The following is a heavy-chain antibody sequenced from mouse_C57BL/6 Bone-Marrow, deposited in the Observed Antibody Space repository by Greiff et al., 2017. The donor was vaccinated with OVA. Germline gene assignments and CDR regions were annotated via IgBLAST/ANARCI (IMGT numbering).Heavy chain of an antibody. Sequence: EVHLVESGGGLVQSGRSLKLSCATSGFTFSDFYMEWVRQAPGKGLEWIAASRNKANDDTTEYSASVKGRFIVSRDTSQSILYLQMNALRADDTAIYYGAKDAPYYCGSSPSYWYFDVWGTGTTVTVSS. CDR2: SRNKANDDTT. D-gene: IGHD1-1*01. CDR1: GFTFSDFY. J-gene: IGHJ1*03. V-gene: IGHV7-1*01. CDR3: AKDAPYYCGSSPSYWYFDV.